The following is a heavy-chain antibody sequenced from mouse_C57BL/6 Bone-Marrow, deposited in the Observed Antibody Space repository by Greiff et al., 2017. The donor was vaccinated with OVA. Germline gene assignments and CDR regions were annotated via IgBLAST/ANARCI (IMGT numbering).Heavy chain of an antibody. CDR2: IWSGGST. Sequence: QVQLKESGPGLVQPSQSLSISCTVSGFSLTSYGVHWVRQSPGKGLEWLGVIWSGGSTDYNAAFISRLSISKDNSKSQVFFKMNSLQADDTAIYYCARRGGSSFPWFAYWGQGTLVTVSA. CDR1: GFSLTSYG. D-gene: IGHD1-1*01. V-gene: IGHV2-2*01. J-gene: IGHJ3*01. CDR3: ARRGGSSFPWFAY.